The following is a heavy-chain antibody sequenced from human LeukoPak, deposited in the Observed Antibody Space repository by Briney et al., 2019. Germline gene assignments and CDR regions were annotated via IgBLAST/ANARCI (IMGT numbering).Heavy chain of an antibody. V-gene: IGHV4-30-2*01. D-gene: IGHD3-3*01. Sequence: SETLSLTCTVSGGSISSGGYYWSWIRQPPGKGLEWIGYIYHSGSTYYNPSLKSRVTMSVDTSKNQFSLKLSSVTAADTAVYYCARGEVSGVANTYYYYYYMDVWGKGTTVTVSS. J-gene: IGHJ6*03. CDR2: IYHSGST. CDR1: GGSISSGGYY. CDR3: ARGEVSGVANTYYYYYYMDV.